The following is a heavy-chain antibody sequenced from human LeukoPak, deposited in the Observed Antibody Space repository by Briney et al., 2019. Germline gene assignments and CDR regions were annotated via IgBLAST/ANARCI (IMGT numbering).Heavy chain of an antibody. J-gene: IGHJ3*02. Sequence: PSQTLSLTCAVSGGSLSSGGCSWSWIRQPPGKGLEWIGYIYHSGSTYYNPSLKSRVTISADRSKNQFSLKLSSVTAADTAVYYCASTYYYDSSGYLDAFDIWGQGTMVTVSS. CDR1: GGSLSSGGCS. CDR3: ASTYYYDSSGYLDAFDI. CDR2: IYHSGST. V-gene: IGHV4-30-2*01. D-gene: IGHD3-22*01.